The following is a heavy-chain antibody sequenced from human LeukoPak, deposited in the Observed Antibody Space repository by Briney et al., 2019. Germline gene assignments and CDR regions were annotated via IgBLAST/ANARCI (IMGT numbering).Heavy chain of an antibody. D-gene: IGHD6-13*01. V-gene: IGHV4-59*01. Sequence: SETLSLTCTVSGGSITSYYSSWIRQPPEKGLEWIGSIQYSGSTNYSCSLKSRVTISGDTSKNQFYLQVSCVTAADTAVYYCARDRTVAAAGMGNGFDPWGQGTLVTVSS. CDR2: IQYSGST. J-gene: IGHJ5*02. CDR1: GGSITSYY. CDR3: ARDRTVAAAGMGNGFDP.